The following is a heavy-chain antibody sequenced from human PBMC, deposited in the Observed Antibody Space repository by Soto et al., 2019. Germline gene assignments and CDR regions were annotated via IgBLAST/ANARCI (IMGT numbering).Heavy chain of an antibody. D-gene: IGHD5-18*01. V-gene: IGHV3-23*01. CDR1: GFTFSSYA. J-gene: IGHJ5*02. CDR2: ISGSGGST. CDR3: ARRPDSYGYVSYSWFDP. Sequence: PGGSLRLSCAASGFTFSSYAMSWVRQAPGKGLEWVSAISGSGGSTYYADSVKGRFTISRDNSKNTLYLQMNSLRAEDTAVYYCARRPDSYGYVSYSWFDPWGQGTLVTVSS.